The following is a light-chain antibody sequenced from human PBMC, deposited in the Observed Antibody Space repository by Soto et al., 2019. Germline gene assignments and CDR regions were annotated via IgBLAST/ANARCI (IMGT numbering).Light chain of an antibody. J-gene: IGKJ1*01. CDR1: QTIINW. CDR3: QQYHTYRWT. Sequence: DIQMTQSPSTLSASVGDRVTITCRASQTIINWLAWYQQKPGKAPKLLIYKASTLEGEVPSRFSGSGSETEFTLTINSLQPDDSATYYCQQYHTYRWTFGQGTKV. V-gene: IGKV1-5*03. CDR2: KAS.